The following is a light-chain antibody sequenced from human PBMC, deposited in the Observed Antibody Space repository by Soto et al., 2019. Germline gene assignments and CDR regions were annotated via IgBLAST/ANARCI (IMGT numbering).Light chain of an antibody. Sequence: QSVLTQPPSASGTPGQRVTISCSGTSSNIGTYTVNWYQQLPGTAPKLLIYTDYQRPSGVPDRFSGSKSGTSASLAINGLHSEDEADYYCQSYDSSLSAWVFGGGTKLTVL. CDR2: TDY. CDR1: SSNIGTYT. CDR3: QSYDSSLSAWV. J-gene: IGLJ3*02. V-gene: IGLV1-44*01.